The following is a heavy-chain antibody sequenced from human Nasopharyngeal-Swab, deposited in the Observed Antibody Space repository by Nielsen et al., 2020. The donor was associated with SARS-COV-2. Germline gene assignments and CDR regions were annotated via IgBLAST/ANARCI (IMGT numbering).Heavy chain of an antibody. D-gene: IGHD6-19*01. CDR3: ARDPEAVAPFYGMDV. CDR1: GYTFNNYY. V-gene: IGHV1-46*02. Sequence: ASVKVSCKASGYTFNNYYIHWVRQAPGQGLEWMGMINPGSGGTTYAQKFQGRVTMTRDTSTSTVFMDLSSLRSEDTAVYYCARDPEAVAPFYGMDVWGQGTTVTVSS. J-gene: IGHJ6*02. CDR2: INPGSGGT.